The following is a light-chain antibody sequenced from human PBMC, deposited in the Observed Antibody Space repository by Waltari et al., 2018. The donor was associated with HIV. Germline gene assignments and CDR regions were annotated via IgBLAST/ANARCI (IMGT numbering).Light chain of an antibody. CDR2: RDD. J-gene: IGLJ1*01. Sequence: SYDLTHPPSVSVALGQAATLTCGGDKLRIKHPYWYQKKPGQAPVLVIYRDDNRPSGIPERFSGSNSGNTATLTISGAQAADEADYYCQVWDRSSFVFGPGTKVTVL. V-gene: IGLV3-9*02. CDR1: KLRIKH. CDR3: QVWDRSSFV.